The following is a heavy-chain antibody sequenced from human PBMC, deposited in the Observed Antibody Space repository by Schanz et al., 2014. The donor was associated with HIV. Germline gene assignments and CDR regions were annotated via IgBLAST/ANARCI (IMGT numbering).Heavy chain of an antibody. Sequence: QVQLVQSGAEVKKPGSSVKVSCKASGGSFSYYAINWVRQAPGQGLEWMGGIIPIFGTANYAQKFQGRVTITADESTSTAYMELRSLRSEDTAVYYCARGLGDSSPSEPFDIWGRGTMVTVSS. CDR3: ARGLGDSSPSEPFDI. D-gene: IGHD6-19*01. CDR2: IIPIFGTA. CDR1: GGSFSYYA. J-gene: IGHJ3*02. V-gene: IGHV1-69*01.